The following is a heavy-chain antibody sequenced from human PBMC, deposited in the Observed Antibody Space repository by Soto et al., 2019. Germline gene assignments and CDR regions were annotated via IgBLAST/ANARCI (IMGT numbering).Heavy chain of an antibody. J-gene: IGHJ4*02. Sequence: SETLSLTCTVSGGSISSYYWSWIRQPPGKGLEWIGYIYYSGSTNYNPSLKSRVTISVDTSKNQFSLKLSSVTAADPAVYYCARGLVGATFYFDYWGQGTLVTVSS. D-gene: IGHD1-26*01. CDR1: GGSISSYY. V-gene: IGHV4-59*01. CDR2: IYYSGST. CDR3: ARGLVGATFYFDY.